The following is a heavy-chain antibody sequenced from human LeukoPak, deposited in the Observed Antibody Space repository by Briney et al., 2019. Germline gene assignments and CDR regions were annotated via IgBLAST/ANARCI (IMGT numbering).Heavy chain of an antibody. CDR1: GYTFTGYY. CDR3: ARDRDGYNGGDY. J-gene: IGHJ4*02. V-gene: IGHV1-2*02. D-gene: IGHD5-24*01. CDR2: INPNSGDT. Sequence: GASVKVSCKTSGYTFTGYYLHWVRQAPGQGLESMGWINPNSGDTNYAQKFQGRVTMTTDTSTSTAYMELRSLTSDDTAVFYCARDRDGYNGGDYWGQGTLVTVSS.